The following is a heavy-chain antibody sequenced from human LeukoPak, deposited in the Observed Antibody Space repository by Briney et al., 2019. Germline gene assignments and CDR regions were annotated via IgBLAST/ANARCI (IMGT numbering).Heavy chain of an antibody. J-gene: IGHJ4*02. CDR1: GGSISSYY. CDR2: IYYSGST. CDR3: ARDLEYSSGWFYYFDY. Sequence: PSETLSLTCTVSGGSISSYYWSWIRQPPGKGLEWIGYIYYSGSTNYNPSLKSRVTISVDTSKNQFSLKLSSVTAADTAVYYCARDLEYSSGWFYYFDYWGQGTLVTVPS. V-gene: IGHV4-59*12. D-gene: IGHD6-19*01.